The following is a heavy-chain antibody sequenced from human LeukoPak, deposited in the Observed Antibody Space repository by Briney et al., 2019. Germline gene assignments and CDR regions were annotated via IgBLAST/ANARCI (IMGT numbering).Heavy chain of an antibody. J-gene: IGHJ4*02. V-gene: IGHV3-11*05. D-gene: IGHD3-9*01. Sequence: GGSLRLSCAASGFTFSDYYMSWIRQAPGKGLEWVSYISSSSSYTNYADSVKGRFTISRDNSKNTLYLQMNSLRAEDTAVYYCAKDLLRYFDWSKDYWGQGTLVTVSS. CDR3: AKDLLRYFDWSKDY. CDR2: ISSSSSYT. CDR1: GFTFSDYY.